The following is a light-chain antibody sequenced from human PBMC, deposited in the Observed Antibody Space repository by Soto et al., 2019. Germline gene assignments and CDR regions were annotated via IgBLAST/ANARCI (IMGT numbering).Light chain of an antibody. CDR3: RSYTSSSSLV. Sequence: QSVLTQPASVSGSPGQSITISCTGTSSDIGGYNYVSWYQQHPGKVPKLMIYEVSYRPSGVSNRFSGSKSGNTASLTISGRHPDEEADYYFRSYTSSSSLVFGPGTKLTVL. V-gene: IGLV2-14*01. CDR2: EVS. J-gene: IGLJ1*01. CDR1: SSDIGGYNY.